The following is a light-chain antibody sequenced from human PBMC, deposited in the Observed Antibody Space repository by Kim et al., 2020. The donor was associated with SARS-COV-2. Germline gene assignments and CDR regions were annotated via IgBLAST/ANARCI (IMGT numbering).Light chain of an antibody. CDR3: TSYRSSGYV. CDR1: SSDVGVYNY. CDR2: DVF. Sequence: QSVLTQPASVSGSPGQLITISCTGTSSDVGVYNYVSWYQQYPSKAPKLMIYDVFKRPSGVSNRFSGSKSGNTASLPISGLQAEDETDYYCTSYRSSGYVFGTGSKVTVL. J-gene: IGLJ1*01. V-gene: IGLV2-14*03.